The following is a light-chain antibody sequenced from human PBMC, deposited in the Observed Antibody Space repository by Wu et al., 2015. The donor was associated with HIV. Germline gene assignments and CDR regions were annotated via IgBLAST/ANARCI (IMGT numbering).Light chain of an antibody. V-gene: IGKV3-20*01. CDR1: QSVSSNY. CDR2: GTS. J-gene: IGKJ1*01. Sequence: EIVLTQSPGTLSLSPGERATLSCRASQSVSSNYLAWYQQKPGQAPRLLIFGTSSRATGIPDRFSGSGSGTDFTLTISRVEPEDFAVYYCQQYGTSPRTFGQGTKVKSN. CDR3: QQYGTSPRT.